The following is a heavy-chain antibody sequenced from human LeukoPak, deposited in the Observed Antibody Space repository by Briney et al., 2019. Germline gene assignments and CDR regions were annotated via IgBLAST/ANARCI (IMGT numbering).Heavy chain of an antibody. CDR2: ISSNGGST. CDR3: ACNMDV. J-gene: IGHJ6*03. Sequence: TGGSLRLSCAASGFTFSSYAMHWVRQAPGKGLEYVSAISSNGGSTYYANSVKGRFTISRDNSKNTLYLQMGSLRAEDMAVYYCACNMDVWGKGTTVTVSS. CDR1: GFTFSSYA. V-gene: IGHV3-64*01.